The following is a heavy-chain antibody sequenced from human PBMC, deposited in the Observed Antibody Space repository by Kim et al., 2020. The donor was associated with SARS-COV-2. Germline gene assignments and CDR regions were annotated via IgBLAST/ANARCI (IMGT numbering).Heavy chain of an antibody. J-gene: IGHJ4*02. V-gene: IGHV1-69*01. CDR3: ARGGILWFGEPYFDY. Sequence: QKFQGRVTITADESTSTAYMELSSLRSEDTAVYYCARGGILWFGEPYFDYWGQGTLVTVSS. D-gene: IGHD3-10*01.